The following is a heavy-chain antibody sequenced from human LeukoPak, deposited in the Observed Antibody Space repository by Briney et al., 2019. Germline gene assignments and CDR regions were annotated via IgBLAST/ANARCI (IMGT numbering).Heavy chain of an antibody. D-gene: IGHD3-22*01. CDR3: AREFPIVVATSNWFDP. J-gene: IGHJ5*02. CDR1: GYTFTSYG. Sequence: ASVKVSCKASGYTFTSYGISWVRQAPGQGLEWMGWISAYNGNTNYAQKLQGRVTMTTDTSTSTAYMELRSLRSEDTAVYYCAREFPIVVATSNWFDPWGQGTLVTVSS. CDR2: ISAYNGNT. V-gene: IGHV1-18*01.